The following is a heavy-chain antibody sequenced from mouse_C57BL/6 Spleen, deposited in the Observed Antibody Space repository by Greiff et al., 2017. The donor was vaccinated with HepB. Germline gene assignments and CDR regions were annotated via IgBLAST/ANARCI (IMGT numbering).Heavy chain of an antibody. J-gene: IGHJ2*01. V-gene: IGHV14-4*01. CDR3: TTGYYDDIFDY. D-gene: IGHD2-3*01. Sequence: VQLQQSGAELVRPGASVKLSCTASGFNIKDDYMHWVKQRPEQGLEWIGRIDPENGDTEYAPKFQGKATITADTSSNTAYLQLSSLTSEDTAVYYCTTGYYDDIFDYWGQGTTLTVAS. CDR2: IDPENGDT. CDR1: GFNIKDDY.